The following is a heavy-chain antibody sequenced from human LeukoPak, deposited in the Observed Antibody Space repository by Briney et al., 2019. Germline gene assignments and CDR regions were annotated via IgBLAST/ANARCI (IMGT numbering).Heavy chain of an antibody. CDR1: GFTFSSYG. D-gene: IGHD3-22*01. CDR2: ISYDGSNK. V-gene: IGHV3-30*18. J-gene: IGHJ3*02. CDR3: ANLPYCYDSSHDAFDI. Sequence: GGSLRLSCAASGFTFSSYGMHWVRQAPGEGLEWVAVISYDGSNKYYADSVKGRFTISRDNSKNTLYLQLNSLRAEDTAVYYCANLPYCYDSSHDAFDIWGQGTMVTVSS.